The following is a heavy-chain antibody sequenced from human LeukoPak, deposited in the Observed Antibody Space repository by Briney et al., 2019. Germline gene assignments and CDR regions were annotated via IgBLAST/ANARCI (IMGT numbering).Heavy chain of an antibody. CDR1: GYTFTGSY. CDR3: ARGPYSSGYVFDY. D-gene: IGHD3-22*01. V-gene: IGHV1-2*06. Sequence: WASVKVSCKASGYTFTGSYIHWVRQAPGQGLEWMGLINPHSGGRDYAQKFQGRVTMTRDTSISTAYMELSRLTSDDSAVYYCARGPYSSGYVFDYWGQGALVTVSS. CDR2: INPHSGGR. J-gene: IGHJ4*02.